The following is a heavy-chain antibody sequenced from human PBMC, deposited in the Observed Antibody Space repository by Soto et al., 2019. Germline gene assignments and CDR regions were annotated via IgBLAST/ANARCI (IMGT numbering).Heavy chain of an antibody. CDR2: IIPIFGTA. V-gene: IGHV1-69*13. Sequence: SVKVSCKASGGTFSSYAISWVRQAPGQGLEWMGGIIPIFGTANYAQKFQGRVTITADESTSTAYMELSSLRSEDTAVYYCARARMPRGVSNFYYEMDVWGQAPTVTVSS. D-gene: IGHD3-10*01. CDR1: GGTFSSYA. J-gene: IGHJ6*02. CDR3: ARARMPRGVSNFYYEMDV.